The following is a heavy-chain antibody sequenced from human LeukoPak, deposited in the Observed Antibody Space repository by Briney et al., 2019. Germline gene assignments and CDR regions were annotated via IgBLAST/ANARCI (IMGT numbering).Heavy chain of an antibody. CDR1: EFTFFTYW. D-gene: IGHD6-13*01. CDR2: IKQDGSEK. V-gene: IGHV3-7*01. CDR3: ARDYSRGGDY. J-gene: IGHJ4*02. Sequence: GGSLRLSCAASEFTFFTYWMTWVRQAPGKGLEWVANIKQDGSEKYYVDSVKGRFTISRDNAKNSLYLQMNSLRVEDTAVYYCARDYSRGGDYWGQGTLVTVSS.